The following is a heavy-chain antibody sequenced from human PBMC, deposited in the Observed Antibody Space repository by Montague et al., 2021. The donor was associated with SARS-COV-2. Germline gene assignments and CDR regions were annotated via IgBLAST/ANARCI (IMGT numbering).Heavy chain of an antibody. Sequence: SETLSLTCTVSGDSINTYYWNWIRQPPGKGLEWLGSIFYTGSTNYNPSLKSRVTISLDTSKNQFFLKVTSVTAADTAVYYCARQAAGSYFYYGLDVWGQGTTVTVFS. D-gene: IGHD6-13*01. CDR1: GDSINTYY. J-gene: IGHJ6*02. CDR2: IFYTGST. V-gene: IGHV4-59*12. CDR3: ARQAAGSYFYYGLDV.